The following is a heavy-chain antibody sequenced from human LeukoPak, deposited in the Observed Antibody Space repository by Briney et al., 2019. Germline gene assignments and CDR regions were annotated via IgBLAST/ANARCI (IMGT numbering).Heavy chain of an antibody. Sequence: SVKVSCKASGGTFSSYAISWVRQAPGQGLEWMGGITPIFGTTNYAQKFQGRVTITADESTSTAYMELSSLRSEDTAVYYCARDSEVLRYFDWPRPFDPWGQGALVTVSS. V-gene: IGHV1-69*13. CDR1: GGTFSSYA. CDR3: ARDSEVLRYFDWPRPFDP. D-gene: IGHD3-9*01. J-gene: IGHJ5*02. CDR2: ITPIFGTT.